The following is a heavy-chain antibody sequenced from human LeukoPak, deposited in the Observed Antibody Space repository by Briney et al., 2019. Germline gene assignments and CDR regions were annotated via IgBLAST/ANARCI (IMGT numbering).Heavy chain of an antibody. Sequence: GGSLRLSCAASGFTVSSSYMSWVRQAPGKGLEWVSVIYSGGSTYYADSVKGRFTISRDNSKNTLYLQMNSLRAEDTAVYYCARGPLVAKVVPAAIFFDYWGQGTLVTVSS. CDR3: ARGPLVAKVVPAAIFFDY. D-gene: IGHD2-2*02. CDR2: IYSGGST. J-gene: IGHJ4*02. V-gene: IGHV3-53*01. CDR1: GFTVSSSY.